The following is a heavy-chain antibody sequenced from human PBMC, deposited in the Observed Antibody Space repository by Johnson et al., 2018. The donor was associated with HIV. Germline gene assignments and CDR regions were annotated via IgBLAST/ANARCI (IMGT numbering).Heavy chain of an antibody. V-gene: IGHV3-13*01. J-gene: IGHJ3*02. CDR3: ARDGVYSSPWDAFDI. CDR2: IGTAGDT. Sequence: VQLVESGGGLVKPGGSLRLSCAASGFTFSSYDMHWVRQATGKGLEWVSAIGTAGDTYYPGSVKGRFTISRENAKNSLYLQMNSLRAGDTAVYYCARDGVYSSPWDAFDIWGQGTMVIVSS. CDR1: GFTFSSYD. D-gene: IGHD6-13*01.